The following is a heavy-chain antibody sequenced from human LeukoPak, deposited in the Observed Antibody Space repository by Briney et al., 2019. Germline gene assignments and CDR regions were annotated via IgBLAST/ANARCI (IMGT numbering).Heavy chain of an antibody. CDR2: INTFSNPI. D-gene: IGHD3-22*01. J-gene: IGHJ3*02. CDR1: ASTFSTYS. V-gene: IGHV3-48*02. CDR3: ARARGNGYYGSDAFDI. Sequence: GGSLRLSCAASASTFSTYSMNWVRQAPGKGLEWISYINTFSNPIYYADSVRGRFTVSRDNAKNSLYLQMNSLRDDDTAVYYCARARGNGYYGSDAFDIRGQGTTVTVSS.